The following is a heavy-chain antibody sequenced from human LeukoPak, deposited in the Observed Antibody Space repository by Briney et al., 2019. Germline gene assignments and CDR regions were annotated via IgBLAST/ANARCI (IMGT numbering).Heavy chain of an antibody. CDR2: INHSGST. CDR1: GGSFSGYY. CDR3: AREITMVRGVIMRGTNFFDY. D-gene: IGHD3-10*01. V-gene: IGHV4-34*01. Sequence: SETLSLTCAVYGGSFSGYYCSWIRQPPGKGLEWIGEINHSGSTNYNPSLKSRVTISVDTSKNQFSLELSSVTAADTAVYYCAREITMVRGVIMRGTNFFDYWGQGTLVTVSS. J-gene: IGHJ4*02.